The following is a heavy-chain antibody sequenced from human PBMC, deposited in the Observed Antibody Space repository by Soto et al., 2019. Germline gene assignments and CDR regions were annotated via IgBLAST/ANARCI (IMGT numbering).Heavy chain of an antibody. CDR2: INPNSGGT. CDR3: AVLGRGMASVCYYGMDV. D-gene: IGHD3-16*01. Sequence: ASVKVSCKDSGYTFIGCYIHWVRQAPGQGLEWMGWINPNSGGTNYAQRFQGWVTMTRDRPISTAYMELSRLKSDDTAVYYCAVLGRGMASVCYYGMDVWGQGTTVTVSS. V-gene: IGHV1-2*04. CDR1: GYTFIGCY. J-gene: IGHJ6*02.